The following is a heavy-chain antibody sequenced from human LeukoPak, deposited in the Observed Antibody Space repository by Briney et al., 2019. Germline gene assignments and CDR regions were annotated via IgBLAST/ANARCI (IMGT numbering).Heavy chain of an antibody. Sequence: GGSLRLSCAASGFSLASYDMNWVRQAPGKGLEGVSSISFSSTYIYYRASVKGRFTISRDNAKNSLYLEMNNLRDEDTAVYYCARADCPSSTCYLRRSWFDPWGQGTLVTVSS. CDR3: ARADCPSSTCYLRRSWFDP. V-gene: IGHV3-21*06. CDR2: ISFSSTYI. D-gene: IGHD2-2*01. J-gene: IGHJ5*02. CDR1: GFSLASYD.